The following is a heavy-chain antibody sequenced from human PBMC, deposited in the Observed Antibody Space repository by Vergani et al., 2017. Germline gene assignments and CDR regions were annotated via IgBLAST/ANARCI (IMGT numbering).Heavy chain of an antibody. J-gene: IGHJ6*02. V-gene: IGHV2-26*01. CDR1: GFSLSNARMG. Sequence: QVTLKESGPVLVKPTETLTLTCTVSGFSLSNARMGVSWIRQPPGKALEWLAHIFSNDEKSYSTSLKSRLTIPKDTSTSQVVLTMTNMDPVDTATYYCSRIHVICADFWSGPNYYDNFGMDVSGQGSTVTVYS. CDR2: IFSNDEK. CDR3: SRIHVICADFWSGPNYYDNFGMDV. D-gene: IGHD3-3*01.